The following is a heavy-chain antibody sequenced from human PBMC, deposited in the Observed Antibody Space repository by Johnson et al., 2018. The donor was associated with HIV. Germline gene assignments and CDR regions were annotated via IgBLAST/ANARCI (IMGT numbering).Heavy chain of an antibody. J-gene: IGHJ3*02. D-gene: IGHD6-6*01. CDR1: GFTFSRHA. V-gene: IGHV3-30*04. CDR3: ARAERSSSGVDAFDI. Sequence: QVQLVESGGGLVQPGGSLRLSCAASGFTFSRHAMHWVRQAPGKGLEWVALISYDGSNKYYADSVKGRFTISRDNSKNTLYLQMNSLRAEDTAVYYCARAERSSSGVDAFDIWGQGTMVNVSS. CDR2: ISYDGSNK.